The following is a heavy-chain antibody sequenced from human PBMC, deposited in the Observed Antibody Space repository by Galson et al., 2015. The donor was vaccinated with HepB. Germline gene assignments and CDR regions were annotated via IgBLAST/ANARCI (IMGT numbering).Heavy chain of an antibody. CDR3: TRDLRSPGYSSSWFFDY. V-gene: IGHV3-33*01. Sequence: LRLSCAASGFIFSTYTMHWVRQAPGKGLEWVAIIWNDGSNKYYSESVKGRFTISRDNSKNTLYLQMNSLRADDTAVYYCTRDLRSPGYSSSWFFDYWGQGTLVAVSS. CDR1: GFIFSTYT. J-gene: IGHJ4*02. CDR2: IWNDGSNK. D-gene: IGHD6-13*01.